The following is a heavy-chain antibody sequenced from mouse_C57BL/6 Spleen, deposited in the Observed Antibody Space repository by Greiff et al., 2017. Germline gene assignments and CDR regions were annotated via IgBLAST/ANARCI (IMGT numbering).Heavy chain of an antibody. D-gene: IGHD1-1*01. CDR2: INPYNGGT. Sequence: VQLQQSGPVLVKPGASVKMSCKASGYTFTDYYMNWVKQSHGKSLEWIGVINPYNGGTSYNQKFKGKATLTVDKSSSTAYMELSSLTSEDSAVYYCARGGYGSSYYYAMDYWGQGTSVTVSS. CDR3: ARGGYGSSYYYAMDY. V-gene: IGHV1-19*01. J-gene: IGHJ4*01. CDR1: GYTFTDYY.